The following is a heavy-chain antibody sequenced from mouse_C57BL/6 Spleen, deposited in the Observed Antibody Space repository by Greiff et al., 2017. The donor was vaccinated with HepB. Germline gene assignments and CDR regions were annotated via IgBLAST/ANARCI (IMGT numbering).Heavy chain of an antibody. D-gene: IGHD1-1*01. Sequence: QVQLQQPGAELVKPGASVKLSCKASGYTFTSYWMHWVKQRPGQGLEWIGMIHPNSGSTNYNEKFKSKATLTVDKSSSTAYMQLSSLTSEDSAVYYCARSLIYYYGSSYGEDYFDYWGQGTTLTVSS. CDR2: IHPNSGST. J-gene: IGHJ2*01. CDR3: ARSLIYYYGSSYGEDYFDY. V-gene: IGHV1-64*01. CDR1: GYTFTSYW.